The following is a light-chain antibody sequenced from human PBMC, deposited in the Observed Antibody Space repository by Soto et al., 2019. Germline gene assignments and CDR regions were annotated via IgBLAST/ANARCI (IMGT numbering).Light chain of an antibody. CDR3: QQYGSSPPT. V-gene: IGKV3-20*01. CDR1: QSICGNY. Sequence: EVVLTQSPATLSLSPGERATLSCRASQSICGNYLAWYQQKPGQAPRLLNYGASSTVTGIPNRFSGSGFGTDFTLTISRLEPEDFAVYYCQQYGSSPPTFGQGPKVDIK. J-gene: IGKJ1*01. CDR2: GAS.